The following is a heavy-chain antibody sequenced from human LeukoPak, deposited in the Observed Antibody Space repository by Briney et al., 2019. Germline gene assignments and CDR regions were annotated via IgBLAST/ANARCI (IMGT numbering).Heavy chain of an antibody. CDR3: ARGFYQGGRVNYYYYMDV. CDR1: GYTFTRHY. CDR2: INPNSGGT. J-gene: IGHJ6*03. D-gene: IGHD2-2*01. Sequence: ASVKVSYKASGYTFTRHYMHWVRQAPGQGLEWMGWINPNSGGTNYEQKFQGRVTMTRDTHSSTVHVELSRLTSDDTAVYYCARGFYQGGRVNYYYYMDVWGKGTTVTVSS. V-gene: IGHV1-2*02.